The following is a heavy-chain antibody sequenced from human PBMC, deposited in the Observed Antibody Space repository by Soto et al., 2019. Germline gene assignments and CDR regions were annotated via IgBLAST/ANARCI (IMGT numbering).Heavy chain of an antibody. CDR2: IIPIFGTA. CDR3: ARGVPDCSGGGCYPGWSAP. V-gene: IGHV1-69*13. Sequence: SVKVSCKASGGTFSSYAISWVRQAPGQGLEWMGGIIPIFGTANYAQKFQGRVTITADESTSTAYMELSSLRSEDTAVYYCARGVPDCSGGGCYPGWSAPGGRGPLVTVPS. J-gene: IGHJ5*02. CDR1: GGTFSSYA. D-gene: IGHD2-15*01.